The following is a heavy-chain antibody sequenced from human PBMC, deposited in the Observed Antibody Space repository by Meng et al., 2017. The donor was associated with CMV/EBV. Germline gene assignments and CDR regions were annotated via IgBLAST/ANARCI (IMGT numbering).Heavy chain of an antibody. V-gene: IGHV4-4*07. CDR3: ARHGDTAMVVGIDY. J-gene: IGHJ4*02. CDR1: GGSISSYY. Sequence: QLQLQEPGPGLVKPSGTLSLTCTVSGGSISSYYWSWIRQPAGKGLEWIGRIYTSGSTNYNPSLKSRVTMSVDTSKNQFSLKLSSVTAADTAVYYCARHGDTAMVVGIDYWGQGTLVTVSS. CDR2: IYTSGST. D-gene: IGHD5-18*01.